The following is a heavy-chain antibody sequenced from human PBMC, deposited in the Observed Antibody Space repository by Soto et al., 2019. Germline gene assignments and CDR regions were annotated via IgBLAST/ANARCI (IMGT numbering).Heavy chain of an antibody. D-gene: IGHD2-2*01. CDR2: ISYDGSNK. Sequence: QVQLVESGGGVVQPGRSLRLSCAASGFTFSSYAMHWVRQAPGKGLDWVAVISYDGSNKYYADSVKGRFTISRDNSKNTLYLQMNSLRAEDTAVYYCARDLTVVVPAALSRYYGMDVWGQGTTVTVSS. CDR3: ARDLTVVVPAALSRYYGMDV. J-gene: IGHJ6*02. V-gene: IGHV3-30-3*01. CDR1: GFTFSSYA.